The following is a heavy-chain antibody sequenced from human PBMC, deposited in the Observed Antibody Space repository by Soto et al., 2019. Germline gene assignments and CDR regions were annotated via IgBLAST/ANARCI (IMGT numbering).Heavy chain of an antibody. V-gene: IGHV1-69*12. CDR2: IIPMFGSP. D-gene: IGHD6-19*01. Sequence: QVQLVQSGAEVKKPGSSVKVSCKASGGTFSSYAITWVRQAPGQGLEWMGGIIPMFGSPNYAQRFQGRVTIIADESTSTAYMHLSSLRSEDTAVYYCGIMYSSGWGGDVGYWGQGTLVIVSS. CDR3: GIMYSSGWGGDVGY. CDR1: GGTFSSYA. J-gene: IGHJ4*02.